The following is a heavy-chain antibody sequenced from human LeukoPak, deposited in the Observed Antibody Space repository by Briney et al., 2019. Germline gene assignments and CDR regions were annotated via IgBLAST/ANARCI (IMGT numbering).Heavy chain of an antibody. CDR1: GGSISSYY. J-gene: IGHJ4*02. Sequence: SETLSLTCTVSGGSISSYYWSWIRQPAGKGLEWIGRIYTSGSTNYNPSLKSRDTMSVDTSKNQFSLKLSSVTAADTAVYYCARDYYDSSGLLPMGYSDYWGQGTLVTVSS. V-gene: IGHV4-4*07. CDR3: ARDYYDSSGLLPMGYSDY. CDR2: IYTSGST. D-gene: IGHD3-22*01.